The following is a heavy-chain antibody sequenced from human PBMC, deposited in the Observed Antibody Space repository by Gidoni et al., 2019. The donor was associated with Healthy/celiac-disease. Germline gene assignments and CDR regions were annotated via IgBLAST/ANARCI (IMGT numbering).Heavy chain of an antibody. J-gene: IGHJ3*02. Sequence: QVQLVQSGAEVKKPGASVQVSCKASGYTFTSYAMHWVRQAPGQRLEWMGWINAGNGNTKDSQKFQGRVTITRETSASTAYMELSSLRSEDTAVYYCARDYCSGGSCYGLDAFDIWGQGTMVTVSS. V-gene: IGHV1-3*01. CDR1: GYTFTSYA. D-gene: IGHD2-15*01. CDR2: INAGNGNT. CDR3: ARDYCSGGSCYGLDAFDI.